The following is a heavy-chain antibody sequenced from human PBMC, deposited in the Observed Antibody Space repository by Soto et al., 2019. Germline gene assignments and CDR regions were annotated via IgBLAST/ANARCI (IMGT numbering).Heavy chain of an antibody. J-gene: IGHJ4*02. Sequence: QVQLQESGPGLMQPSQTLSLTCTVSGGSIGSGGYWWSWIRQHPGRGLEWIGFVSYTGNTQYNPSLKSRVSISVDTSTKQFSLKVSSVTAADAAVYYGARGSLVWGQGTLVTVSS. CDR3: ARGSLV. CDR1: GGSIGSGGYW. V-gene: IGHV4-31*03. CDR2: VSYTGNT.